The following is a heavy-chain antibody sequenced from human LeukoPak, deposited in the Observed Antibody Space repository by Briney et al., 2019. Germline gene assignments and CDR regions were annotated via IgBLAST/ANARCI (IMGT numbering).Heavy chain of an antibody. V-gene: IGHV3-30-3*01. Sequence: PGGSLRLSCAASGFTFSSYAMHWVRQAPGKGLEWVAVISYDGSNKYYADSVKGRFTISRDNSKNTLYLQMNSLRAEDTAVYYCAKDYRPIAVDPLDYWGQGTLVTVSS. CDR3: AKDYRPIAVDPLDY. CDR2: ISYDGSNK. D-gene: IGHD6-19*01. J-gene: IGHJ4*02. CDR1: GFTFSSYA.